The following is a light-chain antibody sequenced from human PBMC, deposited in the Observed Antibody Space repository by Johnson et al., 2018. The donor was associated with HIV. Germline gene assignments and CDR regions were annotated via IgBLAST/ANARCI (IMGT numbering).Light chain of an antibody. Sequence: HSVLTQPPSMSAAPGQKVTISCSGSSSDMGNYAVSWYQQLPGTAPKLLIFENNKRPSGIPDRFSGSKSGSSATLGITGLPTGDEADYYCGTWDSSLSAPRVFGTGTKVTVL. V-gene: IGLV1-51*02. CDR1: SSDMGNYA. J-gene: IGLJ1*01. CDR2: ENN. CDR3: GTWDSSLSAPRV.